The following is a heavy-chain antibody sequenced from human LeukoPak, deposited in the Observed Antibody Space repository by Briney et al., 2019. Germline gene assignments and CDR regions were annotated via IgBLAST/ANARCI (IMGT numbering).Heavy chain of an antibody. CDR2: IVGSGDST. CDR1: GFIFSNYA. V-gene: IGHV3-23*01. Sequence: GGSLRLSCAASGFIFSNYAMSWVRQAPGKGLEWASVIVGSGDSTYYADSVKGRFTISRDNSKNTLYLQMNSLSAEDTAVYYCAKGRGSANSGSNYWGQGTQVTVSS. J-gene: IGHJ4*02. CDR3: AKGRGSANSGSNY. D-gene: IGHD1-26*01.